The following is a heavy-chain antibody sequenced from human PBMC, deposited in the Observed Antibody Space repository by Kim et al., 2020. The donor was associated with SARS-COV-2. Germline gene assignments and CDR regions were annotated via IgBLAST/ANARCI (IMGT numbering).Heavy chain of an antibody. J-gene: IGHJ4*02. Sequence: STNYNPSLKSRVTISVDKSKSQFSLKLSSVTAADTAVYYCARAIGGGFDYWGQGTLVTVSS. CDR3: ARAIGGGFDY. CDR2: ST. V-gene: IGHV4-4*02. D-gene: IGHD3-10*01.